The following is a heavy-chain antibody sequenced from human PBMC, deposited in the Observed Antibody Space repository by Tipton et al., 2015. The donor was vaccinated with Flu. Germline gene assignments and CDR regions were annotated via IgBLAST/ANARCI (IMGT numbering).Heavy chain of an antibody. CDR3: TRRLVED. V-gene: IGHV3-7*01. J-gene: IGHJ4*02. Sequence: GSLRLSCAASGFIFTDYWMAWVRQAPGKGLEWVANINYDGSTIYYVDSVKGRFTISRDNAKNSLYLQMNNLRAEGTAVYYCTRRLVEDWGQGTLVTVSS. CDR1: GFIFTDYW. CDR2: INYDGSTI.